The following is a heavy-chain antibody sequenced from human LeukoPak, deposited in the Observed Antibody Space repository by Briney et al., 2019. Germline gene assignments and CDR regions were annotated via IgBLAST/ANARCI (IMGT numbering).Heavy chain of an antibody. J-gene: IGHJ3*02. CDR3: ASGPLPGSSGAFDI. V-gene: IGHV4-34*01. D-gene: IGHD1-26*01. CDR1: GGSFSGYY. Sequence: SETLSLTCAVYGGSFSGYYWNWVRQPPGKGLEWIGEINHSGSTNYNPSLKSRVTMSVDTSGNQFSLNLSSVTAADTAVYYCASGPLPGSSGAFDIWGQGTMVTVSS. CDR2: INHSGST.